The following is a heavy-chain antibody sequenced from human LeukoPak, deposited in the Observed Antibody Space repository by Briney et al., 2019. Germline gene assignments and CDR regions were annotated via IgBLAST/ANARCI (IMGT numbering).Heavy chain of an antibody. J-gene: IGHJ4*02. V-gene: IGHV4-30-2*01. CDR1: GGSISSGGYS. CDR2: IYHSGST. D-gene: IGHD2-21*02. CDR3: ARGRAYCGGDCYSWFDY. Sequence: SETLSLTCAVSGGSISSGGYSWSWIRQPPGKGLEWIGYIYHSGSTYYNPSLKSRVTISVDRSKNQFSLKLSSVTAADTAVYYCARGRAYCGGDCYSWFDYWGQGTLVTVSS.